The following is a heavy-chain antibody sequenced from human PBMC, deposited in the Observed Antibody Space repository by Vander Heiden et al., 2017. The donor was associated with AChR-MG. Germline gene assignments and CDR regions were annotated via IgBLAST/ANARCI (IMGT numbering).Heavy chain of an antibody. J-gene: IGHJ6*02. D-gene: IGHD1-26*01. Sequence: QVPLAESGGGVVQPGRSLRLSCAASGFTFSSYAMHWVRQAPGKGLEWVAVISYDGSNKYYADSVKGRFTIPRDNSKNTLYLQMNSLRAEDTAVYYCARDGGSGSYRRYYGMDVWGQGTTVTVSS. CDR2: ISYDGSNK. V-gene: IGHV3-30-3*01. CDR3: ARDGGSGSYRRYYGMDV. CDR1: GFTFSSYA.